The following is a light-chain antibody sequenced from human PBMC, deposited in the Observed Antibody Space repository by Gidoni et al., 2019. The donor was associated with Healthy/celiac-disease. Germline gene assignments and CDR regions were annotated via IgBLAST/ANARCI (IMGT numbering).Light chain of an antibody. J-gene: IGKJ4*01. Sequence: EIVLTQSPGTLSLSPGERATLSCRASQRVSSSYLAWYQQKPGQAPRLRIYGASSRATGIPDRFSGSGSGTDFTLTISRLEPEDFAVYYCQQYGSSPITFXGXTKVEIK. CDR1: QRVSSSY. V-gene: IGKV3-20*01. CDR3: QQYGSSPIT. CDR2: GAS.